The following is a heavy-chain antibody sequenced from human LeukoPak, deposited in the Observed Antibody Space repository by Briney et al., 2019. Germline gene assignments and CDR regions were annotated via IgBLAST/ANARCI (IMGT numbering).Heavy chain of an antibody. CDR3: ARVDYDSSGPSGDY. D-gene: IGHD3-22*01. J-gene: IGHJ4*02. CDR2: INSDGSNT. CDR1: GFTFSSYW. Sequence: GGSLRLSCAASGFTFSSYWMHWVRQAPGKGLVWVSRINSDGSNTSYADSVKGRFTISRDNAKNTLYLQMNSLRAEDTAVYYCARVDYDSSGPSGDYWGQGTLVTVSS. V-gene: IGHV3-74*01.